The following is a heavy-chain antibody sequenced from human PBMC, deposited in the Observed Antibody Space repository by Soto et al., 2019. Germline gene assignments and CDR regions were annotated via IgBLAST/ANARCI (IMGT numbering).Heavy chain of an antibody. CDR3: TRGSTEGLS. CDR1: GFLFTSYA. V-gene: IGHV3-30-3*01. J-gene: IGHJ4*02. CDR2: ISYGGSDK. D-gene: IGHD2-21*02. Sequence: GGSLRLSCAASGFLFTSYAMNWVRQAPGKGLEWVALISYGGSDKYYADSVKGRFTVSRDNSKNTVYLQMNSLATEDTAVYYCTRGSTEGLSWRQGTLVTVSS.